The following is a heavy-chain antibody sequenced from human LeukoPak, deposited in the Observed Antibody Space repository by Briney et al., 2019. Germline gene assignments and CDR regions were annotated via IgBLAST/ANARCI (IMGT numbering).Heavy chain of an antibody. CDR3: ARGAQYSQH. J-gene: IGHJ1*01. V-gene: IGHV3-23*01. Sequence: PGGSLRLSCAASGFTFSTYTMSWVRQTPGKGLEWVSAISGSGGNTYYADSVKGRFTISRDNSENTLFLQMNSLRAEDTAVYYCARGAQYSQHWGQGTLVTVSS. CDR2: ISGSGGNT. CDR1: GFTFSTYT.